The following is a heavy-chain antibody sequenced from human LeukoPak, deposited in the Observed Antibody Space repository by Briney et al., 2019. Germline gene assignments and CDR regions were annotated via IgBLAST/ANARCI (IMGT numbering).Heavy chain of an antibody. CDR2: INPNSGGT. V-gene: IGHV1-2*02. D-gene: IGHD3-22*01. CDR3: AGEPDAYYDSSPGHPADGY. CDR1: GYTFTGYY. J-gene: IGHJ4*02. Sequence: GASVKVSCKASGYTFTGYYMHWVRQAPGQGLEWMGWINPNSGGTNYAQKFQGRVTMTRDTSISTAYMELSRLRSDDTAVYYCAGEPDAYYDSSPGHPADGYWGQGTLVTVSS.